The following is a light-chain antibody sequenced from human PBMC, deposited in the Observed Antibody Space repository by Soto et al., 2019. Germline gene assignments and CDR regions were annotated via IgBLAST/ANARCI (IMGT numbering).Light chain of an antibody. Sequence: EIVLTQSPRTLSLSPGERATLSCRASESVDSSYLAWYQQKPGQAPRLLIYGASSMATGIPDRFSGSGSGTVFSLSISRLEPEDFAVYSCQQYGSFGQGTKVDIK. V-gene: IGKV3-20*01. CDR1: ESVDSSY. CDR2: GAS. J-gene: IGKJ1*01. CDR3: QQYGS.